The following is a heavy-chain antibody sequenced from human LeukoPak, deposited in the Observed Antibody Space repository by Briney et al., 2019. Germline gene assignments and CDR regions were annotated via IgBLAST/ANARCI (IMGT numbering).Heavy chain of an antibody. CDR2: ISAYNGNT. D-gene: IGHD3-10*01. Sequence: GASVKVSCKASGYTFTSYGISRVRQAPGQGLEWMGWISAYNGNTNYAQKLQGRVTMTTDTSTSTAYMELRSLRSDDTAVYYCARDLLLWFGELPTFGYWGQGTLVTVSS. V-gene: IGHV1-18*04. J-gene: IGHJ4*02. CDR3: ARDLLLWFGELPTFGY. CDR1: GYTFTSYG.